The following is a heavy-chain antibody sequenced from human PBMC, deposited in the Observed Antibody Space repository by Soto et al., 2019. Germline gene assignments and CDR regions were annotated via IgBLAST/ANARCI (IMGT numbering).Heavy chain of an antibody. V-gene: IGHV3-74*01. CDR1: GFTFSSNW. CDR2: INSDGSDT. D-gene: IGHD1-26*01. Sequence: EVQLVESGGGLVQPGGSLRLSCAASGFTFSSNWMNWVRQGPGKGLVWVSRINSDGSDTSYADSVKGRFTISRDNAKNTLYLQMNSLRAEDTAVYYCARLDRTKWAFDYWGQGTLVTVSS. CDR3: ARLDRTKWAFDY. J-gene: IGHJ4*02.